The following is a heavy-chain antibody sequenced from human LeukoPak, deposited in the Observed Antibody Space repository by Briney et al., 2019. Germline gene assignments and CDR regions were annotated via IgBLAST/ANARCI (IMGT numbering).Heavy chain of an antibody. CDR1: GGSISSYY. CDR2: IYSSGST. V-gene: IGHV4-59*01. D-gene: IGHD3-9*01. J-gene: IGHJ4*02. CDR3: ASQNYDFLTGYYRDY. Sequence: KPSETLSLTCTVSGGSISSYYWSWIRQPPGKGLEWIAYIYSSGSTSYNPSLKGRVTISLDASKNQFSLKLRSVTAADTAVYYCASQNYDFLTGYYRDYWGQGTLVTVSS.